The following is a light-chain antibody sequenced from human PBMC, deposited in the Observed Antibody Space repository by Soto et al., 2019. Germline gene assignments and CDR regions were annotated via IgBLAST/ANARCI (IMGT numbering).Light chain of an antibody. CDR1: SSNIGNNY. Sequence: QSVLTQPPSVSAAPGQKVTLSCSGSSSNIGNNYVSWYQQLPGTAPKLLIYDNSKRPSGIPDRFSGSKSGTSATLGITGLQTGDEADYYCGTWDSSLSAGVFGGGTKLTVL. J-gene: IGLJ2*01. CDR3: GTWDSSLSAGV. CDR2: DNS. V-gene: IGLV1-51*01.